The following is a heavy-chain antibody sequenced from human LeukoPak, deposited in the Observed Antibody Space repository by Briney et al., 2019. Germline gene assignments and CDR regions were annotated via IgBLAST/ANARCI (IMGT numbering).Heavy chain of an antibody. CDR3: ASSGDYYDSNGYSYYAFCM. CDR2: IYPGDSDT. CDR1: GYSFPSDL. Sequence: GESLQSSSKGSGYSFPSDLIGWVRQMPGKGLEWMGIIYPGDSDTRYSPSFQGQVTISADKSIRTAYLQWSSLKASDTAMYYCASSGDYYDSNGYSYYAFCMWGQGTMVTVSS. D-gene: IGHD3-22*01. V-gene: IGHV5-51*01. J-gene: IGHJ3*02.